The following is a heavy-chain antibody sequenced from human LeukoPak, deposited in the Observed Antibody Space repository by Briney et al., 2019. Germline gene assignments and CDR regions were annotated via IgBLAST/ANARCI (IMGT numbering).Heavy chain of an antibody. D-gene: IGHD6-19*01. V-gene: IGHV3-21*01. CDR3: ARDPSWLVRSKNYYYYMDV. Sequence: PGGSLRLSCAASGFTFSSYSMNWVRQAPGKGLERVSSISSSSSYIYYADSVKGRFTISRDNAKNSLYLQMNSLRAEDTAVYYCARDPSWLVRSKNYYYYMDVWGKGTTVTVSS. CDR1: GFTFSSYS. J-gene: IGHJ6*03. CDR2: ISSSSSYI.